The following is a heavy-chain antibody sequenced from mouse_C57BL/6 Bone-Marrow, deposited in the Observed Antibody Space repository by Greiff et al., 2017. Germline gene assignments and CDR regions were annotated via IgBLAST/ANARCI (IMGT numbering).Heavy chain of an antibody. CDR3: GRQRGNYRAWFGN. CDR1: GYTFTSYW. J-gene: IGHJ3*01. CDR2: IHPNSGST. Sequence: VQLQQPGAELVKPGASVKLSCKASGYTFTSYWMHWVKQRPGQGLEWIGMIHPNSGSTNYTETFKSKATLTVDKSSSTAYIQLISLTSEDSAVYYCGRQRGNYRAWFGNGGQGALVTVSA. D-gene: IGHD2-1*01. V-gene: IGHV1-64*01.